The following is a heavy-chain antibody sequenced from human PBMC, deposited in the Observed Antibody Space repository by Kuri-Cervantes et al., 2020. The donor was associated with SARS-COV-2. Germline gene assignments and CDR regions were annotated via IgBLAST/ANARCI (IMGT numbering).Heavy chain of an antibody. CDR1: GFTFSSYS. CDR2: ISSSSSYI. Sequence: GGSLRLSCAASGFTFSSYSMNWVRQAPGKGLEWVSSISSSSSYIYYAGSVKGRFTISRDNAKNSLYLQMNSLRAEDTAVYYCASGTAMITASYYYGMDVWGQGTTVTVSS. CDR3: ASGTAMITASYYYGMDV. J-gene: IGHJ6*02. V-gene: IGHV3-21*01. D-gene: IGHD5-18*01.